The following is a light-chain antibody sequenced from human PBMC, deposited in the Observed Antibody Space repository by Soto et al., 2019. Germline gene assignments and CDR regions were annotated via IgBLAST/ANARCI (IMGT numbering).Light chain of an antibody. J-gene: IGKJ2*01. CDR3: QQYGSSPGMYT. V-gene: IGKV3-20*01. Sequence: EIVLTQSPGTLSLSPGERATLSCRASQSVSSSYLAWYQQKPGQAPRLLIYGASIRATGIPDRFSDSGSGTDFTLTISRLEPEDFAVYYCQQYGSSPGMYTFGQGTKLAIK. CDR1: QSVSSSY. CDR2: GAS.